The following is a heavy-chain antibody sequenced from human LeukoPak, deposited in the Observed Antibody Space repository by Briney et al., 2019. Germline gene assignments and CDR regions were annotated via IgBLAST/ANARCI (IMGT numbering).Heavy chain of an antibody. CDR1: GGSISSYY. D-gene: IGHD6-13*01. CDR3: ASPRSSSWWGGSNY. J-gene: IGHJ4*02. CDR2: IYYSGST. V-gene: IGHV4-59*08. Sequence: SETLSLTCTVSGGSISSYYWSWIRQPPGKGLEWIGYIYYSGSTNYNPSLKSRVTISVDTSKNQFSLKLSSVTAADTAVYYCASPRSSSWWGGSNYWGQGTLVTVSS.